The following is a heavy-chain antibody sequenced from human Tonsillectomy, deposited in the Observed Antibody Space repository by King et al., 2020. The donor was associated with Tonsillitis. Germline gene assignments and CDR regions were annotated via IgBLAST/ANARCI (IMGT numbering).Heavy chain of an antibody. CDR2: ISYDGSNK. CDR3: AKARGMVRGVIIN. Sequence: VQLVESGGGVVQPGRSLRLSCAASGFTFSSYGMHWVRQAPGKGLEWVAVISYDGSNKYYADSVKGRFTISRDNSKNTLYLQMNSLRAEDTAVYYCAKARGMVRGVIINWGQGTLVTVPS. J-gene: IGHJ4*02. D-gene: IGHD3-10*01. CDR1: GFTFSSYG. V-gene: IGHV3-30*18.